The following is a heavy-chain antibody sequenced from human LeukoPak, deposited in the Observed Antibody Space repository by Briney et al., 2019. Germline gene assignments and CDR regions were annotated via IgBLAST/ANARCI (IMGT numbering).Heavy chain of an antibody. CDR3: ARAIINFYYYYYMDV. J-gene: IGHJ6*03. D-gene: IGHD1-20*01. Sequence: ASVKVSCKASGYTFTSYDINWVRQATGQGLEWMGWMNPNSGNTGYAQKFQGRVTITRNTSISTAYMELSSLRSDDTAVYYCARAIINFYYYYYMDVWGKGTTVTVSS. V-gene: IGHV1-8*03. CDR1: GYTFTSYD. CDR2: MNPNSGNT.